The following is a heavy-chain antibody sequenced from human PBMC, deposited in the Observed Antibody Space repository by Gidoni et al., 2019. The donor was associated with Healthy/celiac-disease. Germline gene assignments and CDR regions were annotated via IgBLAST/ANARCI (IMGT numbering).Heavy chain of an antibody. CDR3: ARPDSSDWSGAFDI. J-gene: IGHJ3*02. Sequence: EVQLVESGGGVVRPGGSLRLSCAASGFTFDDDGMSWVRQAPGKGLEWVSGINWNGGSTGYADSVKGRFTISRDNAKNSLYLQMNSLRAEDTALYHCARPDSSDWSGAFDIWGQGTMVTVSS. V-gene: IGHV3-20*01. CDR2: INWNGGST. D-gene: IGHD6-19*01. CDR1: GFTFDDDG.